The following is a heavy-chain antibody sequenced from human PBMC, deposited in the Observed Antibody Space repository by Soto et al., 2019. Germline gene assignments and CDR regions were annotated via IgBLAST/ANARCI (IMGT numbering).Heavy chain of an antibody. CDR1: RDTFTSYY. CDR2: INPHGGNT. CDR3: ARDRGYSYGSDNWFDP. Sequence: ASVKVSCKAPRDTFTSYYINWVRQAPGQGLEWMGVINPHGGNTNYAQKLQGRVTMTTDTSTSTADMELRSLRSDDTAVYYCARDRGYSYGSDNWFDPWGQGTLVTVSS. D-gene: IGHD5-18*01. V-gene: IGHV1-18*04. J-gene: IGHJ5*02.